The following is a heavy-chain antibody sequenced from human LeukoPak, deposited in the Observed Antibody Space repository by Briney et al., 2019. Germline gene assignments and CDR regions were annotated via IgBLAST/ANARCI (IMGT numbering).Heavy chain of an antibody. V-gene: IGHV1-24*01. D-gene: IGHD6-19*01. J-gene: IGHJ5*02. Sequence: ASVKVSCKVSGYTLTELSMHWVRQAPGEGLEWMGGFDPEDGETIYAQKFQGRVTMTEDTSTDTAYMEVSSLRPEDTAVYYCAPSWGSSGWYSWFDPWGQGTLVTVSS. CDR1: GYTLTELS. CDR3: APSWGSSGWYSWFDP. CDR2: FDPEDGET.